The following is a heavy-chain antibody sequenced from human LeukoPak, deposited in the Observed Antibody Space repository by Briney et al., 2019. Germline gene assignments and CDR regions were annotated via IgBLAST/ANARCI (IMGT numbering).Heavy chain of an antibody. V-gene: IGHV3-7*01. D-gene: IGHD5-18*01. CDR2: IKQDGRVE. CDR1: GFSFENYW. Sequence: GGSLRLSCAASGFSFENYWMSWVRQAPGKGPEWVANIKQDGRVEHYLDSVTGRFTISRDNAKNSLILQMNSLRAADTAVYYCARWAGVTDYWGQGTLVTVSS. CDR3: ARWAGVTDY. J-gene: IGHJ4*02.